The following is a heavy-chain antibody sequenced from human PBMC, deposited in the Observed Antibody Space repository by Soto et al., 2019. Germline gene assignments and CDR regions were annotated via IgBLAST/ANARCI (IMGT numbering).Heavy chain of an antibody. CDR2: IIPFFGTT. Sequence: QVQLVQSGAEVKKPGSSVKVSCKASGGTFSTYAFSWVRQAPGQGLEWMGGIIPFFGTTNYAHNFQGRVTITADKSTSTAYMELSSLRSEDTAVYYCAKSVEMVSRDVFDIWGQGTMVNVSS. J-gene: IGHJ3*02. D-gene: IGHD3-10*01. CDR3: AKSVEMVSRDVFDI. V-gene: IGHV1-69*06. CDR1: GGTFSTYA.